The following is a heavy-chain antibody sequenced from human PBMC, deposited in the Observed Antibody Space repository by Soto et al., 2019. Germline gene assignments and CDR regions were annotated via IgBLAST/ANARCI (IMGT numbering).Heavy chain of an antibody. CDR3: AREDDGGDRDYYGLDV. CDR2: IYYSGSI. V-gene: IGHV4-30-4*08. J-gene: IGHJ6*02. D-gene: IGHD2-21*02. Sequence: QVHLQQSGPGLVRPSQTLSLTCTVSGGSISSDIYHWTWMRQSPGKGLEWIGYIYYSGSIFYNPSFKSRVTISVDTSKNQFSLQLSSATAADTAVYFCAREDDGGDRDYYGLDVWGQGTTVTVSS. CDR1: GGSISSDIYH.